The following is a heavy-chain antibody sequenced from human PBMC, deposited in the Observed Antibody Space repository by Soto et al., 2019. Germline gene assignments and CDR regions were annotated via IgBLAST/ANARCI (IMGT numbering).Heavy chain of an antibody. J-gene: IGHJ3*02. CDR3: ARGYGDYGRSYDAFDI. CDR1: GFTFSSYS. V-gene: IGHV3-21*01. D-gene: IGHD4-17*01. Sequence: PGGSLRLSCAASGFTFSSYSMNWVRQAPGKGLEWVSSISSSSSYIYYADSVKGRFTISRDNAKNSRYLQMNSLRAEDTAVYYCARGYGDYGRSYDAFDIWGQGTMVTVSS. CDR2: ISSSSSYI.